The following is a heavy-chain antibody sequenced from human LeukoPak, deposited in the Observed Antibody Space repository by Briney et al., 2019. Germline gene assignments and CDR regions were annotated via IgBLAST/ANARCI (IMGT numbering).Heavy chain of an antibody. Sequence: PSETLSLTCTVSGGSISSSSYYWGWIRQPPGKGLEWIGSIYYSGSTYYNPSLKSRVTISVDTSKNQFSLKLSSVTAADTAVYYCARDPRELGYCSGGSCSEYFQHWGQGTLVTVSS. CDR2: IYYSGST. D-gene: IGHD2-15*01. CDR1: GGSISSSSYY. CDR3: ARDPRELGYCSGGSCSEYFQH. V-gene: IGHV4-39*07. J-gene: IGHJ1*01.